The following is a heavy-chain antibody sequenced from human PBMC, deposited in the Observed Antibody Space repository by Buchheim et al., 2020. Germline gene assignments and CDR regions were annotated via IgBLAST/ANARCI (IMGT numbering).Heavy chain of an antibody. V-gene: IGHV4-4*02. D-gene: IGHD3-22*01. J-gene: IGHJ6*02. Sequence: QVQLQESGPGLVKPSGTLSLTCAVSGGSISSSNWWSWIRQPPGKGLEWIGEIYHSGSTNYNPSLKSRVTISVDKSKNQFSLKLSSVTAADTAVYYCASKYYYDSSGYHYYYYGMDVWGQGTT. CDR1: GGSISSSNW. CDR3: ASKYYYDSSGYHYYYYGMDV. CDR2: IYHSGST.